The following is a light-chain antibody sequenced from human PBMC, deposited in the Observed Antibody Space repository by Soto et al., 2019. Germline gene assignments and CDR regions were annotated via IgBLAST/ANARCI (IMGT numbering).Light chain of an antibody. CDR3: QQYNSSPWT. Sequence: DLQMTQSPSTLSASVGHRVTITCRASQSISSWLAWYQQKPGKAPKLLIYKASSLESGVPSRFSGSGSGTEFTLTISSLQPDDFATYYCQQYNSSPWTFGQGTKVDIK. V-gene: IGKV1-5*03. J-gene: IGKJ1*01. CDR1: QSISSW. CDR2: KAS.